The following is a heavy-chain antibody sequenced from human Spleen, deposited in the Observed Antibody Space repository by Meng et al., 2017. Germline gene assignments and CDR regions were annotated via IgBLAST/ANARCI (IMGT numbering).Heavy chain of an antibody. J-gene: IGHJ4*02. V-gene: IGHV4-61*01. CDR1: GCSVRRCSDS. CDR2: IYYTGST. CDR3: ARGPTTMAHDFDY. Sequence: QVPPAESGPGPVVPSETLSLTCRVSGCSVRRCSDSWGWIRQPPGKGLGWIGYIYYTGSTNYNPSLKSRVTISVDTSTNRFSLKLSSVTAADTAVYYCARGPTTMAHDFDYWGQGTLVTVSS. D-gene: IGHD4-11*01.